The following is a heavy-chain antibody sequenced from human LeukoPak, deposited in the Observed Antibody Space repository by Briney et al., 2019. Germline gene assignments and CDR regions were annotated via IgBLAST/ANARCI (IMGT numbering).Heavy chain of an antibody. D-gene: IGHD2-2*01. CDR3: AKDVGEFCSSRNCYASDY. V-gene: IGHV1-46*01. CDR1: GYIFTSYY. J-gene: IGHJ4*02. Sequence: ASVKVSCKASGYIFTSYYMHWVRQAPGQGLEWMGIINPSGGSTSYAQKFQGRVTMTRDTSISTAYMELSSLRSDDTAVYYCAKDVGEFCSSRNCYASDYWGQGTLVTVST. CDR2: INPSGGST.